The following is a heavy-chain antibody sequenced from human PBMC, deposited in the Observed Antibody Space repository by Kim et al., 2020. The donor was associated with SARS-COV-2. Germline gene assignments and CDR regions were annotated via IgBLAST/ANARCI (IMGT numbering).Heavy chain of an antibody. J-gene: IGHJ6*02. D-gene: IGHD3-10*01. V-gene: IGHV1-69*01. CDR3: ARFGTRSATMAPGSNYYYGMDG. CDR1: GGTFSSYA. CDR2: IIPIFGTA. Sequence: VKVSCKASGGTFSSYAISWVRQAPGQGLEWMGGIIPIFGTANYAQKFQGRVTITADESTSTAYMELSSLRSEDTAVYYCARFGTRSATMAPGSNYYYGMDGGDQGTTVTVS.